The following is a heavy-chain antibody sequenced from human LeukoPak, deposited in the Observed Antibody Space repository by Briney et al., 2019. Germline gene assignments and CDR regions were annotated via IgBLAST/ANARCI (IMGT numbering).Heavy chain of an antibody. D-gene: IGHD7-27*01. J-gene: IGHJ4*01. CDR3: ARLNWGFYSFDY. CDR1: GASISSRNW. Sequence: SGTLSLTCAVSGASISSRNWWSWVRQPPGRGPEWIGEIYHSGSTKYNPSLKSRVTISVDTSKNQFSLKLSSVTAADTAVYYCARLNWGFYSFDYWGQGTLVTVSS. CDR2: IYHSGST. V-gene: IGHV4-4*02.